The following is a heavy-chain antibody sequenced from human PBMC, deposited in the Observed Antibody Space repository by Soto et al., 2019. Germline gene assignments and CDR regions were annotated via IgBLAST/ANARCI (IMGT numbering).Heavy chain of an antibody. CDR3: AKNRGIIMIVES. CDR1: GFSFSSYE. CDR2: ISDGGDTT. Sequence: GTLVLSCAASGFSFSSYEMNWVRQAPGKGLEWVSAISDGGDTTYYADSVKGRFTISRDNSKNTLYLQMDSLRAEDTAVYYCAKNRGIIMIVESWGQGTLVTVS. D-gene: IGHD3-22*01. J-gene: IGHJ4*02. V-gene: IGHV3-23*01.